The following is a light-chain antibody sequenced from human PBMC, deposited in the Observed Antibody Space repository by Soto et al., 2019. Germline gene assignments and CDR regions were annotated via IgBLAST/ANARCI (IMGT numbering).Light chain of an antibody. CDR3: SAYSGSTTHVV. CDR2: DFT. J-gene: IGLJ2*01. CDR1: SSDVGDFNY. Sequence: QSVLTQPASVSGSPGRSVTISCTGTSSDVGDFNYVSWYQHLPGRAPKLIIYDFTNRPSGISYRFSAPRPGRAASLTISGLQAEDEADYYCSAYSGSTTHVVFGGGTKLTVL. V-gene: IGLV2-14*03.